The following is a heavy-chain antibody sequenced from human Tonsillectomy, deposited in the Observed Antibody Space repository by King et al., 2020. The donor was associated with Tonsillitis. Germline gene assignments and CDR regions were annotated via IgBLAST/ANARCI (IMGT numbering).Heavy chain of an antibody. V-gene: IGHV4-39*01. CDR3: AGHEWWVQHSPPHH. CDR1: GGSIVTSTYH. CDR2: IYYSGST. Sequence: QLQESGPGLVKPSETLTLTCTVSGGSIVTSTYHWGWIRQPPGKGLEWIGSIYYSGSTFSNPSLKSRVSVSVDTSKNHFSLRLRSVTAADTAVYYCAGHEWWVQHSPPHHWGPGALVTVSS. J-gene: IGHJ5*02. D-gene: IGHD1-1*01.